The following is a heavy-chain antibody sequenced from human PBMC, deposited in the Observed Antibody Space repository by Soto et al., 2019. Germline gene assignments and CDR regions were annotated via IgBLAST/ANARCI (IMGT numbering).Heavy chain of an antibody. Sequence: GASVKVSCKASGYSFMYYYIHWVLQALGQGLEWMGMIDPNGGATTYAQSFQDRITLTRDTSTNTVYMKLSSLRSDDTALYYCARAPANYGDYMYYFDYWGQGSLVTVSS. CDR2: IDPNGGAT. CDR1: GYSFMYYY. D-gene: IGHD4-17*01. V-gene: IGHV1-46*01. CDR3: ARAPANYGDYMYYFDY. J-gene: IGHJ4*02.